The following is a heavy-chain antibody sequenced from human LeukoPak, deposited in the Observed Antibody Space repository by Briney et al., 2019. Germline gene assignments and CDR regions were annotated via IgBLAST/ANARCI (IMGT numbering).Heavy chain of an antibody. Sequence: SETLSLTCTVSGGSITSYYWSWTRQSPEKGLEWIGYIYYSGTTNYNPSLRNRVTISVDTSRNQFSLQLSSLTAADTAVYYCARGIATAGTFWFDPWGQGSLVTVSS. J-gene: IGHJ5*02. V-gene: IGHV4-59*01. CDR3: ARGIATAGTFWFDP. CDR2: IYYSGTT. CDR1: GGSITSYY. D-gene: IGHD6-13*01.